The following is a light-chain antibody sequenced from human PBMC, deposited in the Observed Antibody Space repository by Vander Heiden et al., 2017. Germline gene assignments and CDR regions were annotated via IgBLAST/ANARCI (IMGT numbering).Light chain of an antibody. CDR2: DVS. Sequence: QPALPQPASVSGSPGQSITISCTGTSSDVGAYNDVSWYQQHPGNAPNLMIYDVSSRPSGASNRFSCSKSGNTASLTISGLQAEDDADYCCSSDTRSSTVVFGGGTKLTVL. V-gene: IGLV2-14*01. CDR3: SSDTRSSTVV. J-gene: IGLJ2*01. CDR1: SSDVGAYND.